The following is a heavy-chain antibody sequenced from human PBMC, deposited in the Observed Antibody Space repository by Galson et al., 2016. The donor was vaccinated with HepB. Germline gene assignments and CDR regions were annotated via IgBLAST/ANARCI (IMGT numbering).Heavy chain of an antibody. CDR3: ARDLGATGFPFAL. V-gene: IGHV3-48*01. Sequence: SLRLSCAASGFTFNTFAMTWVRQAPGRGLEWVAYIGRRGAPIYYADSVKGRFTISRDNGENSLFLQMNGLRAEDTALYYCARDLGATGFPFALWGQGTLVTVSS. D-gene: IGHD1-26*01. CDR2: IGRRGAPI. CDR1: GFTFNTFA. J-gene: IGHJ4*02.